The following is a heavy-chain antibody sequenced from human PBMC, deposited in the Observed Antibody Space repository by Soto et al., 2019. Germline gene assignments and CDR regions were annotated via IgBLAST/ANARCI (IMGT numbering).Heavy chain of an antibody. CDR2: FDPEDGET. CDR3: ATADLAIIANWFDP. Sequence: GASVKVSCKVSGYTLTELSMHWVRQAPGKGLEWMGGFDPEDGETIYAQKFQGRVTMTEDTSTDTAYMELSSLRSEDTAVYYCATADLAIIANWFDPWGQGTLVTVSS. D-gene: IGHD3-3*01. J-gene: IGHJ5*02. V-gene: IGHV1-24*01. CDR1: GYTLTELS.